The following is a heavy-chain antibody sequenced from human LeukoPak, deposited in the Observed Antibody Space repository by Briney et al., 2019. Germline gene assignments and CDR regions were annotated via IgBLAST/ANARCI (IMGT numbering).Heavy chain of an antibody. CDR2: IKSDGSST. Sequence: GGSLRLSCVASGFTFSSYWMHWVRQAPGKGLGWVSRIKSDGSSTNYADSVKGRFTISRDNAKNTLYLQMNSLRTEDTAVYYCARGLPNYYGMDVWGQGTTVTVSS. CDR1: GFTFSSYW. J-gene: IGHJ6*02. CDR3: ARGLPNYYGMDV. V-gene: IGHV3-74*01.